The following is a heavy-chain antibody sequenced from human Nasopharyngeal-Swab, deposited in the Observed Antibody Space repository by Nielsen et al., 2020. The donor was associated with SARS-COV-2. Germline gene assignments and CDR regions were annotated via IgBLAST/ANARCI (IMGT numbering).Heavy chain of an antibody. CDR3: ASVLDLGILDC. J-gene: IGHJ4*02. CDR2: IYHSGST. Sequence: WIRQPPGKGLEWIGYIYHSGSTYYNPSLKSRVTISVDRSKNQFSLKLSSVTAADTAVYYCASVLDLGILDCWGQGTLVTVSS. V-gene: IGHV4-30-2*01. D-gene: IGHD3/OR15-3a*01.